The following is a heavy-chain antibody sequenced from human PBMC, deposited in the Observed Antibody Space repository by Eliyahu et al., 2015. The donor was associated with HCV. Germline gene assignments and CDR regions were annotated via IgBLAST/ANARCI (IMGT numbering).Heavy chain of an antibody. CDR2: LYSGGST. CDR1: GFTVSSNY. J-gene: IGHJ3*02. D-gene: IGHD2-2*02. V-gene: IGHV3-66*02. CDR3: AKTRYRPFDAFDI. Sequence: EVQLVESGGGLVQPGGSLRLSCAASGFTVSSNYMSWVRQAPGKGLEWVSLLYSGGSTSYADSVKGRFTISRDNSKNTLFLQMDSLRTEDTAVYYCAKTRYRPFDAFDIWGQGTMVTVSS.